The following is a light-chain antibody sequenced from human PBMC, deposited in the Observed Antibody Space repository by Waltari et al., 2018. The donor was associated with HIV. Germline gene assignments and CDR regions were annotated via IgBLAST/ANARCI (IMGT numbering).Light chain of an antibody. Sequence: QSVLTQPPSVSGAPGQRVSISCTGSSSNLGAGFDAQWYQQLPGAAPRLLIYDNNNRPSGVPVRFSGSRSGPSASLAITGLQADDEADYYCQSFDSGLTAVVFGGGTKLTVL. V-gene: IGLV1-40*01. CDR1: SSNLGAGFD. CDR2: DNN. CDR3: QSFDSGLTAVV. J-gene: IGLJ2*01.